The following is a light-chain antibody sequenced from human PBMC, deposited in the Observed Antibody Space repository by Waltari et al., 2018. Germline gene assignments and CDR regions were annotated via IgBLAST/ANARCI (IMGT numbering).Light chain of an antibody. CDR2: DAS. Sequence: EIVMTQSPATLSVSSGERATLSCRASQSVSSNVAWYQQKPGQAPRLLIFDASTRATDIPARVSGSGSGTEFTLTISSLQSEDFAVYYCQQYNNWTFGQGTKVEIK. V-gene: IGKV3-15*01. CDR1: QSVSSN. CDR3: QQYNNWT. J-gene: IGKJ1*01.